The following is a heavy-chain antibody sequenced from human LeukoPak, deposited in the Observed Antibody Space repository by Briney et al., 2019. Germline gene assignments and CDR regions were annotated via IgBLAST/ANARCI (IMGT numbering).Heavy chain of an antibody. CDR2: IYYSGST. J-gene: IGHJ4*02. CDR3: AGASYDSSGVH. D-gene: IGHD3-22*01. V-gene: IGHV4-59*01. Sequence: PSETLSLTCTVSGGSISSYYWSWIRQPPGEGLEWIGYIYYSGSTNYNPSLKSRVTISVDTSKNQFSLKLSSVTTADTAVYYCAGASYDSSGVHWGQGTLVTVSS. CDR1: GGSISSYY.